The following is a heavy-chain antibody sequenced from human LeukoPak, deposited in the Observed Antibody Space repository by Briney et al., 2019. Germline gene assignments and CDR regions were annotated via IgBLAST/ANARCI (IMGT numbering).Heavy chain of an antibody. CDR2: INAGNGNT. Sequence: ASVKVSCKASGYTFTSYAMHWVRQAPGQRLEWMGWINAGNGNTKYSQKFQGRVTITRDTSASTAYMELSSLRSEDTAVYYCAGVYCSSTSCYLNWFDPWGQGTLVTVSS. CDR1: GYTFTSYA. J-gene: IGHJ5*02. D-gene: IGHD2-2*01. V-gene: IGHV1-3*01. CDR3: AGVYCSSTSCYLNWFDP.